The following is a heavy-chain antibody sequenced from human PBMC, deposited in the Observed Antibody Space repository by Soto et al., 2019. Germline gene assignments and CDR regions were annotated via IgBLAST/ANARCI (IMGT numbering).Heavy chain of an antibody. V-gene: IGHV3-23*01. Sequence: EVQLLESGGGLVQPGGSLRLSCAASGFTFSNYAVTWVRQAPGKGLEWVSTISGSGGSTYYADSVKGRFTISRDNSKNTLYLEMNSRRAEETAVDYCAKEQCSSWYEIDYWGEGTLVIFSS. CDR2: ISGSGGST. D-gene: IGHD6-13*01. CDR3: AKEQCSSWYEIDY. CDR1: GFTFSNYA. J-gene: IGHJ4*02.